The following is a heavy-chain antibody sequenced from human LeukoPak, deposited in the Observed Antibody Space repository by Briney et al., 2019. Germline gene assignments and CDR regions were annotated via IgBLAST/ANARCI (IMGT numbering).Heavy chain of an antibody. V-gene: IGHV4-61*05. CDR3: ARRGIVAATTPFDY. D-gene: IGHD5-12*01. CDR1: GGSISGSSYY. CDR2: IYYIGNT. J-gene: IGHJ4*02. Sequence: SETLSLTCTVSGGSISGSSYYWGWIRQPPGKGLEWIGDIYYIGNTNYNPSLKSRVSISVDTSKNQFSLKLTSVTAADTAVYYCARRGIVAATTPFDYWGQGSLVTVSS.